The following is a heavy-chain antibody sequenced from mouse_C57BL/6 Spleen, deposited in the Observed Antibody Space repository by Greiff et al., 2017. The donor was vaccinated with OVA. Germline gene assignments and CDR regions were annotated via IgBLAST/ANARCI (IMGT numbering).Heavy chain of an antibody. CDR3: TRERTGVVATQYYFDY. CDR1: GYTFTDYE. CDR2: IDPETGGT. V-gene: IGHV1-15*01. Sequence: VQLQQSGAELVRPGASVTLSCKASGYTFTDYEMHWVKQTPVHGLEWIGAIDPETGGTAYNQKFKGKAILTADKSSSTAYMELRSLTSEDSAVYYCTRERTGVVATQYYFDYWGQGTTLTVSS. D-gene: IGHD1-1*01. J-gene: IGHJ2*01.